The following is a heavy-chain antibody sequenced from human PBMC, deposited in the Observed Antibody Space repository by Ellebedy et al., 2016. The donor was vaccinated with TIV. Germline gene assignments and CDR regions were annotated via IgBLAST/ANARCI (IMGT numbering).Heavy chain of an antibody. CDR2: IYDSGST. Sequence: MPGGSLRLSCTVSGGSISGYYWSWLRQPPGKGLEWIGYIYDSGSTNYNPSLKSRVTISLDASESQISLKLSSVTAADTAVYYCARHEGGGGLSCGADCYLRPFDIWGRGTMVTVSS. D-gene: IGHD2-21*02. J-gene: IGHJ3*02. CDR3: ARHEGGGGLSCGADCYLRPFDI. V-gene: IGHV4-59*08. CDR1: GGSISGYY.